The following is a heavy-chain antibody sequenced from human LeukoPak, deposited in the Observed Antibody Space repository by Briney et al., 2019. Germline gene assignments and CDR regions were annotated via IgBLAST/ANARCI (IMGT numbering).Heavy chain of an antibody. Sequence: SETLSLTCTVSGGSISSSSYYWGWIRQPPGKGLEWIGSIYYSGSTYYNPSLKSRVAISVDTSKNQFSLKLSSVTAADSAVYYCARDPPGYPDYFDYWGQGTLVTVSS. J-gene: IGHJ4*02. CDR2: IYYSGST. CDR1: GGSISSSSYY. CDR3: ARDPPGYPDYFDY. D-gene: IGHD3-9*01. V-gene: IGHV4-39*07.